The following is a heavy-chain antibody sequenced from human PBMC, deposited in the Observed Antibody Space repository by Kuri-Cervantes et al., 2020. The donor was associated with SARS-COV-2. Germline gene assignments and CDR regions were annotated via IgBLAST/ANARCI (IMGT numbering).Heavy chain of an antibody. J-gene: IGHJ4*02. V-gene: IGHV3-23*01. Sequence: GGSLRLSCAASGFTISSYTMGWARQAPGKGLEWLAASSASGVDTNHADSVKGRFTISRDNSKNTLYLQMNSLRAKDTAVYYCARDWNDRGYFDSWGQGTLVTVSS. CDR1: GFTISSYT. CDR2: SSASGVDT. CDR3: ARDWNDRGYFDS. D-gene: IGHD1-1*01.